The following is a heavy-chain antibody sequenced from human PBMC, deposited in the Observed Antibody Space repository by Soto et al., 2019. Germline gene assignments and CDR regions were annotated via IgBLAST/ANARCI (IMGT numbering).Heavy chain of an antibody. V-gene: IGHV1-69*06. CDR1: GGAFSSYA. J-gene: IGHJ5*02. CDR2: IIPIFGTA. Sequence: SVKVSCKASGGAFSSYAISWLRQAPGQGLEWMGGIIPIFGTANYAQKFQGRVTITADKSTSTAYMELSSLRSEDTAVYYCAGVGAIFNWFDPWGQGTLVTVSS. D-gene: IGHD1-26*01. CDR3: AGVGAIFNWFDP.